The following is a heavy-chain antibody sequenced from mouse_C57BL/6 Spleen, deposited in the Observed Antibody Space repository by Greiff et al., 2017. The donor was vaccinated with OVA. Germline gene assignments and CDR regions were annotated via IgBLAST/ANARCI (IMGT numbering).Heavy chain of an antibody. CDR1: GFSFNTYA. D-gene: IGHD1-1*01. CDR3: VRHETVFDY. V-gene: IGHV10-1*01. Sequence: EVKVEESGGGLVQPKGSLKLSCAASGFSFNTYAMNWVRQAPGKGLEWVARIRSKSNNYAKYYADSVKDRFTISRDDSESMLYLQMNNLKTEDTAMYYCVRHETVFDYWGQGTTLTVSS. J-gene: IGHJ2*01. CDR2: IRSKSNNYAK.